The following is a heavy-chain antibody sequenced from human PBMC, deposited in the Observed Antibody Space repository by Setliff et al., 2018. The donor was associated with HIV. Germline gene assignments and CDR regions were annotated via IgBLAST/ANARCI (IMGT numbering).Heavy chain of an antibody. J-gene: IGHJ4*02. CDR2: INIRSGNT. V-gene: IGHV1-18*01. CDR1: GYSFTTSG. D-gene: IGHD1-1*01. CDR3: ARQLSNSFDL. Sequence: ASVKVSCKASGYSFTTSGVSWVRQAPGQGLEWMGWINIRSGNTNYAQNFQGRVTMTTDTSTSTAYMGLRSLRSDDTAVYYCARQLSNSFDLWGQGALVTVSS.